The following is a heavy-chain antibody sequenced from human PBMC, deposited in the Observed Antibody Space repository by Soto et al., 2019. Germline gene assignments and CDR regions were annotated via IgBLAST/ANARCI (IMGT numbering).Heavy chain of an antibody. V-gene: IGHV3-23*01. D-gene: IGHD3-22*01. CDR2: ISGSGGST. CDR1: GFTFSSYA. Sequence: GGSLRLSCAASGFTFSSYAMSWVRQAPGKGLEWVSAISGSGGSTYYADSVKGRFTISRDNSKNTLYLQMNSLRAEDTAVYYCAKVGGLSYYDSSGYYYYFDYWGQGTLVTVSS. J-gene: IGHJ4*02. CDR3: AKVGGLSYYDSSGYYYYFDY.